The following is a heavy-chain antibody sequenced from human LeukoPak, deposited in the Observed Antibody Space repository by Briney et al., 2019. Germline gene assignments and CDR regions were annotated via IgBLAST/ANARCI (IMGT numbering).Heavy chain of an antibody. V-gene: IGHV4-61*02. CDR2: IYTSGST. J-gene: IGHJ4*02. CDR3: ARGTTAHLFEDY. D-gene: IGHD4-17*01. Sequence: SETLSLTCTVSGGSISSGSYYWSWIRQPAGKGLEWIGRIYTSGSTNYNPSLKSRVTISVDTSKNQFSLKLSSVTAADTAVYYCARGTTAHLFEDYWGQGTLVAVSS. CDR1: GGSISSGSYY.